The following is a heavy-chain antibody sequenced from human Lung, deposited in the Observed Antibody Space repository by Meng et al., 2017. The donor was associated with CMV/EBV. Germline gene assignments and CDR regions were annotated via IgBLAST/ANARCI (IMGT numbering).Heavy chain of an antibody. CDR3: ARGNSGITGYYGMDV. V-gene: IGHV3-66*02. Sequence: SCAASGFTVSSNYMSWVRQAPGKGLEWVSVIYSGGSTYYADSVTGRFTISRDNSKNTQFLQMNSLRAEDTAVYYCARGNSGITGYYGMDVWGQGTTVTVSS. J-gene: IGHJ6*02. CDR1: GFTVSSNY. D-gene: IGHD3-16*01. CDR2: IYSGGST.